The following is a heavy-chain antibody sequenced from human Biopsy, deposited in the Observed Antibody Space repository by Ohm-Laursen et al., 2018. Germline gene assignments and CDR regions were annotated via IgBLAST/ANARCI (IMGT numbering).Heavy chain of an antibody. CDR1: GGSTSSDY. Sequence: GTLSLTCTVSGGSTSSDYWSWIRQTPGKGLEWIGYIYYSGSTNYNPSLKSRVTISVDTSKNQFSLRLNSVTAADTAVYYCARATNSTGWPYYYFYGIDVWGQGTTVIVSS. D-gene: IGHD2/OR15-2a*01. CDR2: IYYSGST. V-gene: IGHV4-59*01. J-gene: IGHJ6*02. CDR3: ARATNSTGWPYYYFYGIDV.